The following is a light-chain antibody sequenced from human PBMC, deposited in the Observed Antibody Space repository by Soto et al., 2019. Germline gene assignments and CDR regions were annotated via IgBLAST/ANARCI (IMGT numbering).Light chain of an antibody. Sequence: DIQMTQSPSTLSASVGDRVTITCRASQSVDTCLAWYQQKPGKAPHLLIYKASSLETGVPSRFSGSGSVPEFTLTISSLQPDDFATYYCQQFYRYPWTFGQGTKVEIK. J-gene: IGKJ1*01. V-gene: IGKV1-5*03. CDR1: QSVDTC. CDR2: KAS. CDR3: QQFYRYPWT.